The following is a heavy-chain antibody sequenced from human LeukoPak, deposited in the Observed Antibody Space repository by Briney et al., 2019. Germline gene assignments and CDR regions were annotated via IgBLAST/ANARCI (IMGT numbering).Heavy chain of an antibody. CDR3: ASTSGYCSGGNCYSAFDY. V-gene: IGHV4-59*02. J-gene: IGHJ4*02. CDR1: GGSVSTYY. CDR2: IYYSGST. Sequence: SETLSLTCTVSGGSVSTYYWNWIAQPPGKGLEWIGYIYYSGSTNYNPSLKSRLTISVDTSSNQFSLKLSSVTAADTAVYYCASTSGYCSGGNCYSAFDYWGQGTLVTVSS. D-gene: IGHD2-15*01.